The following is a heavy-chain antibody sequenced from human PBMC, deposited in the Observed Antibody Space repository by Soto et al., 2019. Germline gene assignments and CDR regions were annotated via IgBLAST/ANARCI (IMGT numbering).Heavy chain of an antibody. Sequence: GSLRLSCAGSGFTFSLYAMTWVRQAPGKGLEWVSTLSDSGGHTYYADSVKGRFTISRDNPKNTLYLQMNSLRAEDTAVYYCAKDSQSVSVSAARVYGMDVWGQGTTVTVSS. D-gene: IGHD2-2*01. V-gene: IGHV3-23*01. J-gene: IGHJ6*02. CDR2: LSDSGGHT. CDR1: GFTFSLYA. CDR3: AKDSQSVSVSAARVYGMDV.